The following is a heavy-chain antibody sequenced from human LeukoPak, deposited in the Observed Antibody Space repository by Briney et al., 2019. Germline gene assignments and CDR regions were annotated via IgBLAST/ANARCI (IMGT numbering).Heavy chain of an antibody. CDR2: IYTSGST. CDR1: GGSISSGSYY. J-gene: IGHJ4*02. Sequence: SETLSLTCTVSGGSISSGSYYWSWIRQPAGKGLEWIGRIYTSGSTNYNPSLKSRVTISVDTSKNRFSLKLSSVTAADTAVYYCARGGISGWDHYFDYWGQGALVTVSS. V-gene: IGHV4-61*02. CDR3: ARGGISGWDHYFDY. D-gene: IGHD1-20*01.